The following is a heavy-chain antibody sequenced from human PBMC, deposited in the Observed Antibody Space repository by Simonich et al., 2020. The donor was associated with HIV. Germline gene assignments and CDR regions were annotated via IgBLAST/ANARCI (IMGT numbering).Heavy chain of an antibody. CDR3: ARLTAGGLGEYFQH. CDR1: GGSFSGYY. J-gene: IGHJ1*01. D-gene: IGHD6-13*01. V-gene: IGHV4-34*01. CDR2: INHSGST. Sequence: QVQLQQWGAGLLKPSETLSLTCAVYGGSFSGYYWSWIRQPPGKGLEWIGEINHSGSTNYHPSLKSRVTISVDTSKNQFSLKLRSVTAADTAVYYCARLTAGGLGEYFQHWGQGTLVTVSS.